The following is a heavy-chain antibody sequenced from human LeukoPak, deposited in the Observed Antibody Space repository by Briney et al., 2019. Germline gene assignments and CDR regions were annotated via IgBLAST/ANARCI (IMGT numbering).Heavy chain of an antibody. J-gene: IGHJ4*02. V-gene: IGHV3-11*04. CDR1: GFTFSDYN. Sequence: PGGSLRLSCAASGFTFSDYNMRWIRQAPGKGLEWVSSISRSGSTKYYADSVKGRFTISRDNAKNSLYLQMNSLRAEDTAVYYCARDQIIYDSSPFDYWGQGTLVTVSS. CDR3: ARDQIIYDSSPFDY. D-gene: IGHD3-22*01. CDR2: ISRSGSTK.